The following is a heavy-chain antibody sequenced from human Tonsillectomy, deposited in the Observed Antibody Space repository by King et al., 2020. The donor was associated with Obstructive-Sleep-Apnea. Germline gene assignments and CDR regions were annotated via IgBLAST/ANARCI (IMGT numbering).Heavy chain of an antibody. Sequence: VQLVVSGGGLVQPGGSLRLSCVGSGFTFSAHFMDWVRQAPGKGLEWVGRIRNKGNSYITEYAASVEGRFTISRDDSQSSSYLQMSSLKTEDTAVYYCARSVWWSFDTWGQGTLVTVSS. V-gene: IGHV3-72*01. CDR2: IRNKGNSYIT. J-gene: IGHJ5*02. CDR3: ARSVWWSFDT. CDR1: GFTFSAHF. D-gene: IGHD6-19*01.